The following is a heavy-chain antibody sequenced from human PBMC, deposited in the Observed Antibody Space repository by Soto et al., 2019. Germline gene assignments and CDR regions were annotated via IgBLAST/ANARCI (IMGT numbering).Heavy chain of an antibody. Sequence: GASVKVSCKASGYTFTSYYMHWVRQAPGQGLEWMGIINPSGGSTSYAQKFQGRVTMTRDTSTSTVYMELSSLRSEDTAVYYCARDNVCISTSCYRSYYYYGMDDWGQGTTVTVSS. J-gene: IGHJ6*02. D-gene: IGHD2-2*01. V-gene: IGHV1-46*01. CDR3: ARDNVCISTSCYRSYYYYGMDD. CDR1: GYTFTSYY. CDR2: INPSGGST.